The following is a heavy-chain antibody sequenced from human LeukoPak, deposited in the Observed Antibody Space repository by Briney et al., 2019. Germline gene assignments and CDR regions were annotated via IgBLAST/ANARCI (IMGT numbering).Heavy chain of an antibody. J-gene: IGHJ4*02. Sequence: GGSLRLSCAASGFTFSTYSMHWVRQAPGKGLESISATSSNGDITYYANSVKGRFTISRDNSKNTLYLQMGSLRAEDMAVYYCAREYYGGYVDYWGQGTLVTVSS. CDR1: GFTFSTYS. D-gene: IGHD3-10*01. V-gene: IGHV3-64*01. CDR3: AREYYGGYVDY. CDR2: TSSNGDIT.